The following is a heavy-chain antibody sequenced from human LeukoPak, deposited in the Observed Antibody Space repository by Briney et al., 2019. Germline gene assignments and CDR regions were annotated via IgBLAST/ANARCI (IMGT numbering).Heavy chain of an antibody. Sequence: ASVKVSCKASGYTFTSYGIGWVRQAPGQGLEWMGWISAYNGNTNYARKLQGRVTMTTDTSTSTAYMELRSLRSDDTAVYYCARALHYDILTGYYSTKITQYYFDYWGQGTLVTVSS. CDR1: GYTFTSYG. D-gene: IGHD3-9*01. CDR3: ARALHYDILTGYYSTKITQYYFDY. CDR2: ISAYNGNT. V-gene: IGHV1-18*01. J-gene: IGHJ4*02.